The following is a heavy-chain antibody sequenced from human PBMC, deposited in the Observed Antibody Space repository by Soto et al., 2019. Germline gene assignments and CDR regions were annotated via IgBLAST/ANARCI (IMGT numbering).Heavy chain of an antibody. J-gene: IGHJ4*02. Sequence: LETHPHTSTVSGGSSISSNYCWGWIRKPPGKGLEWIGSIYYSGSTYYNPSLKSRVTISVDTSKNQFSLKLSSVTAADTAVYYCARLVYDSSGYRPGWGQGTLVTVSS. V-gene: IGHV4-39*01. CDR2: IYYSGST. CDR3: ARLVYDSSGYRPG. D-gene: IGHD3-22*01. CDR1: GGSSISSNYC.